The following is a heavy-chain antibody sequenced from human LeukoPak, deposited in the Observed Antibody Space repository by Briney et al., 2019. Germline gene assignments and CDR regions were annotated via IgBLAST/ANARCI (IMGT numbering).Heavy chain of an antibody. CDR2: IYTSGST. CDR1: GGSISSYY. V-gene: IGHV4-4*08. D-gene: IGHD3-22*01. Sequence: PSETLSLTCTVSGGSISSYYWSWIRQPPGKGLEWIGYIYTSGSTYYNPSLKSRVTISVDTSKNQFSLKLSSVTAADTAVYYCARDLGNYYDSSGYYYKISFDYWGQGTLVTVSS. CDR3: ARDLGNYYDSSGYYYKISFDY. J-gene: IGHJ4*02.